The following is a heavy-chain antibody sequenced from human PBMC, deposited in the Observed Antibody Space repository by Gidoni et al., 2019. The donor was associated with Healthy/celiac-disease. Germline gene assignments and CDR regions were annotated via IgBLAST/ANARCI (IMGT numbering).Heavy chain of an antibody. Sequence: QLQLQESGPGLVKPSETLSLTCTVSGGSIRSSSYYWGWIRQPPRKGLEWIGIFYYSGITYYNPSLKSRVTISVDTSKNQFSLKLSSVTAAETAVYYCARERGADFWSGYYQGYYFDYWGQGTLVTVSS. CDR3: ARERGADFWSGYYQGYYFDY. V-gene: IGHV4-39*07. J-gene: IGHJ4*02. CDR2: FYYSGIT. CDR1: GGSIRSSSYY. D-gene: IGHD3-3*01.